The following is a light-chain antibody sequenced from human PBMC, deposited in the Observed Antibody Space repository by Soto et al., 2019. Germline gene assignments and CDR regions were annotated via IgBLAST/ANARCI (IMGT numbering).Light chain of an antibody. CDR1: QSISSY. Sequence: EIVLTQSPATLSLSPGERATLSCRASQSISSYLDWYQQKRGQAPRLLIYDESKMGTGIPARFSGSGSGTDVTLTISSLEPEDFAVYYCQQRGNFPITFGQGTRLEMK. J-gene: IGKJ5*01. V-gene: IGKV3-11*01. CDR2: DES. CDR3: QQRGNFPIT.